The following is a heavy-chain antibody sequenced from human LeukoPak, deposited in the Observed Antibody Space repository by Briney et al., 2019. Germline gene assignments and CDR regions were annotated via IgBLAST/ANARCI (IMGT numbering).Heavy chain of an antibody. CDR1: GFTFSSYS. V-gene: IGHV3-48*04. D-gene: IGHD4-17*01. J-gene: IGHJ4*02. CDR3: ARVGSYGDYRFDY. Sequence: GGSLRLSCAASGFTFSSYSMNWVRQAPGKGLEWVSYISSSSSTIYYADSVEGRFTISRDNAKNSLYLQMNSLRAEDTAVYYCARVGSYGDYRFDYWGQGTLVTVSS. CDR2: ISSSSSTI.